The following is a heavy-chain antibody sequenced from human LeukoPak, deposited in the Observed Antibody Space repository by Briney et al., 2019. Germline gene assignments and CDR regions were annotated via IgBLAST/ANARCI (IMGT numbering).Heavy chain of an antibody. D-gene: IGHD2-21*01. J-gene: IGHJ4*02. Sequence: GGSLRLSCAASGFTVSNNYTSWVRRAAGKGLEWVALIYSGGSTYYADSAKGRFTISRDNSKNTLHLQMNSLRAEDTAVYYCVRNSGELGDWGQGTLVTVSS. CDR2: IYSGGST. V-gene: IGHV3-53*01. CDR1: GFTVSNNY. CDR3: VRNSGELGD.